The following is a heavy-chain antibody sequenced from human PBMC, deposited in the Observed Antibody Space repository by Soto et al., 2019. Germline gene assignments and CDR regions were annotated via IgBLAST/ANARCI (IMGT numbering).Heavy chain of an antibody. V-gene: IGHV4-30-4*01. D-gene: IGHD3-3*01. CDR1: GGSISSDDYY. CDR3: ARRQFYDFWSGYDS. J-gene: IGHJ4*02. Sequence: SETLSLTCTVSGGSISSDDYYWSWIRQPPGEGLEWIGNIFRSGTTYYNPSLNSRTTISIDTPRNQFALRLSSMTAADTAVYYCARRQFYDFWSGYDSWGQGTLVTVS. CDR2: IFRSGTT.